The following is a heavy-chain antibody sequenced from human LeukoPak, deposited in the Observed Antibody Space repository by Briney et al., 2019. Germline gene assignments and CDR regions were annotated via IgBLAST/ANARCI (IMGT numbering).Heavy chain of an antibody. D-gene: IGHD3-10*01. V-gene: IGHV3-23*01. CDR2: ISGSGGST. CDR1: GFTFSSYA. Sequence: GGSLRLSCAAPGFTFSSYAMSWVRQAPGKGLEWVSGISGSGGSTYHADSVKGRITISRDNSKNTLYLQMTSLRAEDTAVYYCAKELYSYGSGCYGYWGQGTLVTVVS. J-gene: IGHJ4*02. CDR3: AKELYSYGSGCYGY.